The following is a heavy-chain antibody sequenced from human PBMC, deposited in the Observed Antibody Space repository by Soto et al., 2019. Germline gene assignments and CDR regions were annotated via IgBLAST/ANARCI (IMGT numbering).Heavy chain of an antibody. V-gene: IGHV4-39*01. Sequence: SETLSLTCTVSGGSISSSSYYWGWIRQPPGKGLEWIGSIYYSGSTYYNPSLKSRVTISVDTSKNQFSLKLSSVTAADTAVYYCARHANYRDYFDYWGKGTLVTVSS. J-gene: IGHJ4*02. CDR3: ARHANYRDYFDY. D-gene: IGHD1-7*01. CDR2: IYYSGST. CDR1: GGSISSSSYY.